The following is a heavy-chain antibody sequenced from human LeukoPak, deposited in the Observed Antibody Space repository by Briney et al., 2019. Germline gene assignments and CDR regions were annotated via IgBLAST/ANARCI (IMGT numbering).Heavy chain of an antibody. J-gene: IGHJ6*02. Sequence: GGSLRLSCAASGFTFTTYAMSWVRQAPGKGLEWVSSVSKSDGTTYYADSVKGRLTISRDNSKNTLHLQTNGLRAEDTVVYYCARGSYGMDVWGQGTTVTVSS. CDR3: ARGSYGMDV. CDR1: GFTFTTYA. CDR2: VSKSDGTT. V-gene: IGHV3-23*01.